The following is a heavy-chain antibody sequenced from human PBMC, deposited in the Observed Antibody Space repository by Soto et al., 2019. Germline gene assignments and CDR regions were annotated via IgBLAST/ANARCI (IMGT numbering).Heavy chain of an antibody. CDR3: ARHGTDYYDSSGWYYFDY. V-gene: IGHV4-59*08. CDR1: GGSISSYY. CDR2: IYYSGST. D-gene: IGHD3-22*01. Sequence: SETLSLTCTVSGGSISSYYWSWIRQPPGKGLEWIGYIYYSGSTNYNPSLKSRVTISVDTSKNQFSLKLSSVTAADTAVYYCARHGTDYYDSSGWYYFDYWGQGPLVTVSP. J-gene: IGHJ4*02.